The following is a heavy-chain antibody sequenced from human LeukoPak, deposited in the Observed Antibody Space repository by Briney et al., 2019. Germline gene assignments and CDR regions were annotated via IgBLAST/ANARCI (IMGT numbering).Heavy chain of an antibody. CDR2: IYYSGST. J-gene: IGHJ4*02. D-gene: IGHD2-2*01. V-gene: IGHV4-39*01. CDR3: AHMVGYCSSTSCSNFDY. CDR1: GGSISSSRYH. Sequence: PSETLSLTCNVSGGSISSSRYHWGWIRQPPGKGLEWIGSIYYSGSTYYNPSLKSRVTISVDTSKNQFSLKLSSVTAADTAVYYCAHMVGYCSSTSCSNFDYWGQGTLVTVSS.